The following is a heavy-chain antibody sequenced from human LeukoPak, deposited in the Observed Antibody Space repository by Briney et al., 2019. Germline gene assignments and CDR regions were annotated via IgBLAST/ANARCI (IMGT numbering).Heavy chain of an antibody. Sequence: GGSLRLSCAASGFTFISYGMDWVRQAPGKGLEWVAFIRYDGSNKYYTDSVKGRFTISRDNSKDTLSLQMNSLRAEDTAVYYCARDLGMGTRIDFWGQGTLVTVSS. J-gene: IGHJ4*02. D-gene: IGHD5-24*01. CDR2: IRYDGSNK. CDR1: GFTFISYG. CDR3: ARDLGMGTRIDF. V-gene: IGHV3-30*02.